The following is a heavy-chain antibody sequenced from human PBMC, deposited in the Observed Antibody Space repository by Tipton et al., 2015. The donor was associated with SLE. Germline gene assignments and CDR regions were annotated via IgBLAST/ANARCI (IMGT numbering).Heavy chain of an antibody. D-gene: IGHD2-2*01. CDR3: AREGRYPYYYYYMDV. J-gene: IGHJ6*03. CDR2: IYYSGST. V-gene: IGHV4-61*01. CDR1: GYSIRSGYY. Sequence: TLSLTCAVSGYSIRSGYYWSWSRQPPGKGLEWIGYIYYSGSTNYNPSLKSRVTISVDTSKNQFSLKLSSVTAADTAVYYCAREGRYPYYYYYMDVWGKGTTVTVSS.